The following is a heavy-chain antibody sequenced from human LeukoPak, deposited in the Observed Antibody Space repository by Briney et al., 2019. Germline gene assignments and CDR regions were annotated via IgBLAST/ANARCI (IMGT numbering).Heavy chain of an antibody. D-gene: IGHD3-10*01. CDR1: GFTFSRYA. Sequence: PGGSLTLSCAVSGFTFSRYAMSWVRQATGGGLEWVSSIRGSGGRTFHADSVKGRLTLSRHRSKNTLYLQMNSLRAEDRAVYYCAKDRSSWVRGVNPIDYWGQGTLVTVSS. J-gene: IGHJ4*02. V-gene: IGHV3-23*01. CDR2: IRGSGGRT. CDR3: AKDRSSWVRGVNPIDY.